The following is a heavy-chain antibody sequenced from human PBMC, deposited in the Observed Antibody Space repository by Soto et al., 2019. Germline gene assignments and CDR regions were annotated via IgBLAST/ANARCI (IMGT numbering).Heavy chain of an antibody. CDR1: GFTFSSYW. D-gene: IGHD2-15*01. CDR3: ARGKSVVFYYYYYMDV. V-gene: IGHV3-74*01. Sequence: GGSLRLSCAASGFTFSSYWMHWVRQAPGKGLVWVSRINSDGSSTSYADSVKGRFTISRDNAKNTLYLQMNSLRAEDTAVYYCARGKSVVFYYYYYMDVWGKGTTVTVSS. J-gene: IGHJ6*03. CDR2: INSDGSST.